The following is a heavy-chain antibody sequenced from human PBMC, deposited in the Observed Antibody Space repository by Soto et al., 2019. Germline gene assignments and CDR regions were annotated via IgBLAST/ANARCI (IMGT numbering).Heavy chain of an antibody. J-gene: IGHJ4*02. CDR2: IYWDDDK. V-gene: IGHV2-5*02. CDR1: GFSLDTWGVG. D-gene: IGHD3-16*01. CDR3: ARALGSWGSYYFDH. Sequence: QITLKESGPTLVRPTQTLTLTCTVSGFSLDTWGVGVGWIRQPPGKAPEWLALIYWDDDKRYSPSLKNRLNITKDTSNHQVVLTVTNMAPVDTVTYYCARALGSWGSYYFDHWGQGTLVTVSS.